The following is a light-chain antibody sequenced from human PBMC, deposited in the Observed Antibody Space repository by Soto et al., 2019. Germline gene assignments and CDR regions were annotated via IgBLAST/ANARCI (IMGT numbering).Light chain of an antibody. CDR2: EVS. J-gene: IGLJ2*01. CDR1: SSDVGGYNY. V-gene: IGLV2-14*01. CDR3: SSYTSSSTQV. Sequence: QSVLTQPASVSGSPGQSITISCTGTSSDVGGYNYVSWYQQHPGKAPQLMIYEVSNRPSGVSNRFSGSKSGNTASLTISGLQAEDEADDYCSSYTSSSTQVFGGGTTLPVL.